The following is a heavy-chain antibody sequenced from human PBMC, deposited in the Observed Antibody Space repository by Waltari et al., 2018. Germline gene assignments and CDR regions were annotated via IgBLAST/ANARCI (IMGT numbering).Heavy chain of an antibody. V-gene: IGHV1-69-2*01. CDR3: APVPGYDFWSGYKGDAFDI. CDR1: GYTFTDYY. CDR2: VDPEDGET. J-gene: IGHJ3*02. Sequence: EVQLVQSGAEVKKPGATVKISCKVSGYTFTDYYMHWVQQAPGKGLEWMGLVDPEDGETIYAEKFQGRVTITADTSTDTAYMELSSLRSEDTAVYYCAPVPGYDFWSGYKGDAFDIWGQGTMVTVSS. D-gene: IGHD3-3*01.